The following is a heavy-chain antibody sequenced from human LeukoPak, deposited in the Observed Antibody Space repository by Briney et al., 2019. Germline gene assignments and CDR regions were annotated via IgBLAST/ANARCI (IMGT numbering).Heavy chain of an antibody. CDR3: AKDSFMGYYDFWSGYYTPNWYFDL. J-gene: IGHJ2*01. Sequence: GGFLRLSCAASGFTFSSYAMSWVRQAPGKGLEWVSSITANGGYTYYADSVKGRFTISRDNSKNTLYLQMNSLRAEVTAVYYCAKDSFMGYYDFWSGYYTPNWYFDLWGRGTLVTVSS. D-gene: IGHD3-3*01. CDR1: GFTFSSYA. CDR2: ITANGGYT. V-gene: IGHV3-23*01.